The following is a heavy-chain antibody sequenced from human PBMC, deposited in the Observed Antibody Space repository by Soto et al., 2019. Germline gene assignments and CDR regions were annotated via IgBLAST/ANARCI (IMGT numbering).Heavy chain of an antibody. CDR3: AREDYGGNSRPIDY. J-gene: IGHJ4*02. Sequence: QVQLVESGGGVVQPGRSLRLSCAASGFAFSSYAMHWVRQAPGKGLEWVAVISYDGSNKYYADSVKGRFTISRDNSKNTLYLQMNSLRAEDTAVYYCAREDYGGNSRPIDYWGQGTLVTVSS. CDR1: GFAFSSYA. V-gene: IGHV3-30-3*01. D-gene: IGHD4-17*01. CDR2: ISYDGSNK.